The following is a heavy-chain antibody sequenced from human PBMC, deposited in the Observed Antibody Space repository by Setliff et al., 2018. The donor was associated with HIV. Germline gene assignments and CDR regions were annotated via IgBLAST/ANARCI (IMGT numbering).Heavy chain of an antibody. D-gene: IGHD3-3*01. V-gene: IGHV3-33*06. CDR3: AKDPQTRRLRFSYYYYYMDV. J-gene: IGHJ6*03. CDR1: GFTFSSYG. CDR2: IWYDGSNK. Sequence: GSLRLSCATSGFTFSSYGMHWVRQAPGKGLEWVAVIWYDGSNKYYADSVKGRFAISRDNSKNTLYLQMNNLRVEDTAVYYCAKDPQTRRLRFSYYYYYMDVWGKGTTVTVSS.